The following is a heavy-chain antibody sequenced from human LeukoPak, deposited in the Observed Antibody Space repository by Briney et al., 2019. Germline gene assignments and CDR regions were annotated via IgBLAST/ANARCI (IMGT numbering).Heavy chain of an antibody. J-gene: IGHJ3*02. D-gene: IGHD1-26*01. CDR1: GFTFSSYS. Sequence: AGGSLRLSCAASGFTFSSYSMNWVRQAPGKGLEWVSSISSSSSYIYYADSTKGRFTISSNNAKTSLYLQMNSLRAEDRAVYYCARVKWELPRRMGYAFDIWGQGTMVTVSS. CDR2: ISSSSSYI. V-gene: IGHV3-21*01. CDR3: ARVKWELPRRMGYAFDI.